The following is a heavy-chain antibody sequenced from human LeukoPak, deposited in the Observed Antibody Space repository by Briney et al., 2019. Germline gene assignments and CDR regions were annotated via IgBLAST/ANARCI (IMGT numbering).Heavy chain of an antibody. D-gene: IGHD5-24*01. J-gene: IGHJ4*02. Sequence: PGGSLSLSCAVSGFTFSSYWMNWVRQAPGKGLEWVANIKQDGSEIHYVDSVKGRFTISRDNAKNSLYLQMNSLRAEDSAVYYCARTSRRRDGSQLWSFGYWGQGTLVTVSS. CDR3: ARTSRRRDGSQLWSFGY. V-gene: IGHV3-7*01. CDR1: GFTFSSYW. CDR2: IKQDGSEI.